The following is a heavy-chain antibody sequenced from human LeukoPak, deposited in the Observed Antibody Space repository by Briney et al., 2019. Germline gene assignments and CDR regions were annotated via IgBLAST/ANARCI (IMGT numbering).Heavy chain of an antibody. D-gene: IGHD3-9*01. V-gene: IGHV1-69*06. Sequence: GSSVKVSCMASGGTFSSYAISWVRQAPGQGLEWMGGIIPIFGTANYAQKFQGRVTITADKSTSTAYMELSSLRSEDTAVYYCAGSILTGYYTGRVDYYYYGMDVWGKGTTVTVSS. CDR3: AGSILTGYYTGRVDYYYYGMDV. CDR2: IIPIFGTA. CDR1: GGTFSSYA. J-gene: IGHJ6*04.